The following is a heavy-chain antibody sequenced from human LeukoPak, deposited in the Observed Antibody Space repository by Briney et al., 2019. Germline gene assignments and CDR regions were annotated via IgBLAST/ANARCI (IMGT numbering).Heavy chain of an antibody. CDR2: INPNSGGT. J-gene: IGHJ5*02. D-gene: IGHD2-2*01. CDR1: GYTFTGYY. V-gene: IGHV1-2*02. Sequence: ASVKVSCXASGYTFTGYYMHWVRQAPGQGLEWMGWINPNSGGTNYAQKFQGRVTMTRDTSISTAYMELSRLRSDDTAVYYCARDIGYCSSTSCYPWFDPWGQGTLVTVSS. CDR3: ARDIGYCSSTSCYPWFDP.